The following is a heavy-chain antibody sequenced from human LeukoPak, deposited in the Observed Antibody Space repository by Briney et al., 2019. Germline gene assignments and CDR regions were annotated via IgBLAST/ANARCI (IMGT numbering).Heavy chain of an antibody. CDR2: INHSGST. CDR1: GGSFGGYY. J-gene: IGHJ4*02. Sequence: SETLSLTCAVYGGSFGGYYWSWIRQPPGKGLEWIGEINHSGSTNYNPSLKSRVTISVDTSKNQFSLKLSSVTAADTAVYYCARGGWITMGGIDYWGQGTLVTVSS. D-gene: IGHD3-10*01. CDR3: ARGGWITMGGIDY. V-gene: IGHV4-34*01.